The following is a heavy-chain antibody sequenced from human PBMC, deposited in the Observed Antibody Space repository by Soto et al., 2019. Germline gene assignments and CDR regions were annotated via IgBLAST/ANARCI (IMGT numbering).Heavy chain of an antibody. CDR3: ARVERSSYDFWSGFSYYYYYMDV. CDR2: MNPNSGNT. D-gene: IGHD3-3*01. J-gene: IGHJ6*03. Sequence: ASVKVSCKASGYTFTSYDINWVLQATGQGLEWMGWMNPNSGNTGYAQKFQGRVTMTRNTSISTAYMELSSLRSEDTAVYYCARVERSSYDFWSGFSYYYYYMDVWGKGTTVTVSS. CDR1: GYTFTSYD. V-gene: IGHV1-8*01.